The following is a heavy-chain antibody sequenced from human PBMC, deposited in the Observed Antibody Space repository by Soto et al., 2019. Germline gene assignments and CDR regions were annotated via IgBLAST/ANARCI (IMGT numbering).Heavy chain of an antibody. CDR1: GYNFLAQN. CDR2: MNPNSGGS. D-gene: IGHD1-7*01. Sequence: QVHLVPSGAEVKKPGASVKFSCMASGYNFLAQNIHSVRQAPVRGLEWMGKMNPNSGGSDYAQEFQGTPNVTRDTTIATVYMELTTLNSDATAVYYCARERHLNSPSYAFDLWGQGTMVTVSS. J-gene: IGHJ3*01. V-gene: IGHV1-2*02. CDR3: ARERHLNSPSYAFDL.